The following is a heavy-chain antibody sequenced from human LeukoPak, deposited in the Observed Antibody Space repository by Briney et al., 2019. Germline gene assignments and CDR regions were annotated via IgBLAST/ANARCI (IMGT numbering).Heavy chain of an antibody. V-gene: IGHV3-48*01. CDR1: GFTFSSYS. J-gene: IGHJ4*02. D-gene: IGHD3-10*01. Sequence: GGSLRLSCEASGFTFSSYSMTWVRQAPGKGLEWVSYISSSSSTIYYADSVKGRFTISRDNSKNTLYLQMNSLRAEDTAVYYCARDEQHGELSYWGQGTLVTVSS. CDR2: ISSSSSTI. CDR3: ARDEQHGELSY.